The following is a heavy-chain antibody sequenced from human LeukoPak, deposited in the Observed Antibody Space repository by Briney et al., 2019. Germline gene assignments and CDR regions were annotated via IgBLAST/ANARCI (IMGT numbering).Heavy chain of an antibody. Sequence: PSGGSLRLSCAASGFTFDDYAMHWVRQAPGKGLEWASGISWNSGSIGYADSVKGRFTISRDNAKNSLYLQMNSLRAEDTALYYCAKDAYSSGEKTHWGQGTLVTVSS. D-gene: IGHD6-19*01. CDR3: AKDAYSSGEKTH. CDR1: GFTFDDYA. J-gene: IGHJ4*02. V-gene: IGHV3-9*01. CDR2: ISWNSGSI.